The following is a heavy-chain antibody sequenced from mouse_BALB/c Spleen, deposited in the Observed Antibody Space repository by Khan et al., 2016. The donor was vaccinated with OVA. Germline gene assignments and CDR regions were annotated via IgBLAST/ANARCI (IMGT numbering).Heavy chain of an antibody. J-gene: IGHJ4*01. Sequence: QVQLQQSGAELMKPGASVKISCKATGYTFSNFWIEWVQQRPGHGLEWIGEILPGSDTIHHNEKFKGKATFTADPSSNTAYIQLSSLTSEDSAVYYCAGGAGTTYGMDYWGQGTSVTVSS. CDR1: GYTFSNFW. D-gene: IGHD4-1*01. V-gene: IGHV1-9*01. CDR2: ILPGSDTI. CDR3: AGGAGTTYGMDY.